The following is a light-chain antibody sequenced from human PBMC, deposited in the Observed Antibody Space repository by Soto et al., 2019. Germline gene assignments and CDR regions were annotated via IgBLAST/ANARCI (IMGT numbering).Light chain of an antibody. CDR2: AAS. Sequence: DIQMTQSPSSVSASVGDRVTITCRASQYISSWLAWYQQKPWKAPQLLIYAASSLHSGVPSRFSGSGSGTDFTLTISSLQPEDFATYYCLQSNSFPHTVGQGTKLYIK. CDR3: LQSNSFPHT. V-gene: IGKV1-12*01. J-gene: IGKJ2*01. CDR1: QYISSW.